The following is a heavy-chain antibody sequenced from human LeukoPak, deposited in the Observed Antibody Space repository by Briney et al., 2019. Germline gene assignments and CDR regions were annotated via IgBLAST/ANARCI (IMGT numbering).Heavy chain of an antibody. V-gene: IGHV4-39*07. CDR2: IYYSGST. CDR1: GGSISSSSYY. Sequence: SETLSLTCTVSGGSISSSSYYWGWIRQPPGKGLEWIGSIYYSGSTYYNPSLKSRVTISVDTSKNQFSLKLSSVTAADTAVYYCARVVVAATPEPDYWGQGTLVTVSS. J-gene: IGHJ4*02. D-gene: IGHD2-15*01. CDR3: ARVVVAATPEPDY.